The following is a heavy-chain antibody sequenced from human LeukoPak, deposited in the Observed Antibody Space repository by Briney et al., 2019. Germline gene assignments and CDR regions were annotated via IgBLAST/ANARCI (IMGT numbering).Heavy chain of an antibody. D-gene: IGHD2-2*01. J-gene: IGHJ4*02. CDR2: IYHSGST. V-gene: IGHV4-38-2*01. CDR3: ARLPYHCSSSSCNPTGPDY. CDR1: GYSISSGYY. Sequence: NSSETLSLTCAVSGYSISSGYYWGWIRQPPGKGLEWIANIYHSGSTYYNPSLKSRVTISVDTSKNQFSLKLSSVTAADTAVYYCARLPYHCSSSSCNPTGPDYWGQGTLVTVSS.